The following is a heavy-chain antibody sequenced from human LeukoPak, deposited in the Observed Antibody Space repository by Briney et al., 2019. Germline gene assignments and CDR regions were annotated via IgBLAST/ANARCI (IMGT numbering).Heavy chain of an antibody. CDR3: ARDWAVGATMDFDY. D-gene: IGHD1-26*01. J-gene: IGHJ4*02. CDR2: IIPIFGTA. CDR1: GYTFTSYD. V-gene: IGHV1-69*13. Sequence: SVKVSCKASGYTFTSYDINWVRQAPGQGLEWMGGIIPIFGTANYAQKFQGRVTITADESTSTAYMELSSLRSEDTAVYYCARDWAVGATMDFDYWGQGTLVTVSS.